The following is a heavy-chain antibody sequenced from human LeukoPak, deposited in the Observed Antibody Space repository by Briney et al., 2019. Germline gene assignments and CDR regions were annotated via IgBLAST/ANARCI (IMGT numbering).Heavy chain of an antibody. J-gene: IGHJ4*02. Sequence: SETLSLTCAVSGYSISSGFYWGWIRQPPGKGPEWIGSIYHSGSTHYNSSLKSRVTISVDTSKNQLSLKLSSVTAADTAVYYCARWAVAGHFDYWGQGTLVTVSS. CDR2: IYHSGST. CDR3: ARWAVAGHFDY. V-gene: IGHV4-38-2*01. CDR1: GYSISSGFY. D-gene: IGHD6-19*01.